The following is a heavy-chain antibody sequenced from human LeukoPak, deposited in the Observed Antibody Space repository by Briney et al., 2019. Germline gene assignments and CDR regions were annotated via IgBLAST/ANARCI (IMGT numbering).Heavy chain of an antibody. Sequence: PSETLSLICTVSGGSISSSSYYWGWIRQPPGKGLEWIGSIYYSGSTYYNPSLKSRVTISVDTSKNQFSLKLSSVTAADTAAYYCARLIAAAGTYIDYWGQGTLVTVSS. CDR1: GGSISSSSYY. CDR2: IYYSGST. D-gene: IGHD6-13*01. J-gene: IGHJ4*02. CDR3: ARLIAAAGTYIDY. V-gene: IGHV4-39*01.